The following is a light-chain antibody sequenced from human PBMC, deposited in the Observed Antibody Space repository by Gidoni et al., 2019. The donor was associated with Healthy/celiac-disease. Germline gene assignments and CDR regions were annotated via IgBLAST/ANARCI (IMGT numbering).Light chain of an antibody. CDR2: DAS. CDR1: QSISSW. J-gene: IGKJ2*01. V-gene: IGKV1-5*01. Sequence: DIQMTQSPSTLSASVGDRVTITCRASQSISSWLAWYQQKPGKAPKLLIYDASSLESGVPSRFSGSGSGTEFTLTISSLQPDDFATYYCQQYNSYPCVYTFXQXTKLEIK. CDR3: QQYNSYPCVYT.